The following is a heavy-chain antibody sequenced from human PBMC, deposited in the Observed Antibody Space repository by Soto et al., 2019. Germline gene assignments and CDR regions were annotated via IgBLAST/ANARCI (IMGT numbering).Heavy chain of an antibody. J-gene: IGHJ4*02. CDR3: AAHYSSGHYQVFDY. CDR1: GGAFSKYA. CDR2: ILAIFGTA. D-gene: IGHD3-22*01. Sequence: QVQLVQSGAELKKPGSSVKLSCTASGGAFSKYAISWVRQAPGQGLEWMGGILAIFGTAHYAQKFQGRVSMTADESTSTIYMKVRNLTSYYSAVYFCAAHYSSGHYQVFDYWGQGTLVSVSS. V-gene: IGHV1-69*01.